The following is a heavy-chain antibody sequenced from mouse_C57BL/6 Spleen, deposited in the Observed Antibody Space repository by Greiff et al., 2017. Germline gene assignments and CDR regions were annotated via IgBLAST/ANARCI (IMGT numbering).Heavy chain of an antibody. Sequence: VKLVESGPGLVAPSQSLSITCTVSGFSLTSYGVHWVRQPPGKGLEWLVVIWSDGSTTYNSALKSRLSISKDNSKSQVFLKMNSLQTDDTAMYYCARPSDGYYDYARDYWGQGTSVTVSS. CDR3: ARPSDGYYDYARDY. CDR2: IWSDGST. V-gene: IGHV2-6*03. J-gene: IGHJ4*01. CDR1: GFSLTSYG. D-gene: IGHD2-3*01.